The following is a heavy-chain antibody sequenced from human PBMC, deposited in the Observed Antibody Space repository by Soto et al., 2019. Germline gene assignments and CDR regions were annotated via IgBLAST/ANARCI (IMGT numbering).Heavy chain of an antibody. CDR2: IIPIFGTA. V-gene: IGHV1-69*06. Sequence: SVKVSCKASGGTFSSYAISWVRPAPGQGLEWMGGIIPIFGTANYAQKFQGRVTITADKSTRTAYMELSSLRSEDTAVYYCARASLIVARYNWFDPWGQGTLVTVSS. J-gene: IGHJ5*02. CDR3: ARASLIVARYNWFDP. D-gene: IGHD5-12*01. CDR1: GGTFSSYA.